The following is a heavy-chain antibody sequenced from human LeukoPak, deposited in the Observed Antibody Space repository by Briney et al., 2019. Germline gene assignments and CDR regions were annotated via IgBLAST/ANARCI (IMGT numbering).Heavy chain of an antibody. D-gene: IGHD6-13*01. CDR1: GGSFSGYY. CDR2: INHSGST. V-gene: IGHV4-34*01. J-gene: IGHJ4*02. CDR3: ARLKRWQQLGTAPQYYFDY. Sequence: PSETLSLTCAVYGGSFSGYYWSWIRQPPGKGLEWIGEINHSGSTNYNPSLKSRVTISVDTSKNQFSLKLSSVTAADTAVYYCARLKRWQQLGTAPQYYFDYWGQGTLVTVSS.